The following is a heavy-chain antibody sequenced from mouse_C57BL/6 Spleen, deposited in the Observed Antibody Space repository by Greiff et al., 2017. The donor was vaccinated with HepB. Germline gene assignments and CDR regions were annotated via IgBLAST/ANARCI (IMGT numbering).Heavy chain of an antibody. CDR3: ARDGNYVFDY. CDR1: GYAFSSSW. CDR2: IYPGDGDT. J-gene: IGHJ2*01. Sequence: VQRVESGPELVKPGASVKISCKASGYAFSSSWMNWVKQRPGKGLEWIGRIYPGDGDTNYNGKFKGKATLTADKSSSTAYMQLSSLTSEDSAVYFCARDGNYVFDYWGQGTTLTVSS. D-gene: IGHD2-1*01. V-gene: IGHV1-82*01.